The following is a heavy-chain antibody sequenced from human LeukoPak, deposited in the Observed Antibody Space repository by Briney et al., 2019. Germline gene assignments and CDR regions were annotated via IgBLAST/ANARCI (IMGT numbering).Heavy chain of an antibody. Sequence: GGSLRLSCAASGFTFSSYAMHWVRQAPGKGLEWVAVISYDGSNKYYADSVKGRFTISRDNSKNTLYLQMNSLRAEDTAVYCCARDQLLWFGELSLNWFDPWGQGTLVTVSS. J-gene: IGHJ5*02. CDR1: GFTFSSYA. CDR2: ISYDGSNK. V-gene: IGHV3-30-3*01. D-gene: IGHD3-10*01. CDR3: ARDQLLWFGELSLNWFDP.